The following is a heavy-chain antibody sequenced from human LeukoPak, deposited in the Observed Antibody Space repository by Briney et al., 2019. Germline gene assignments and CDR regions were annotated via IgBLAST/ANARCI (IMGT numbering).Heavy chain of an antibody. J-gene: IGHJ4*02. CDR2: IRSKTDGGTT. D-gene: IGHD5-12*01. V-gene: IGHV3-15*07. CDR1: GFTLSKAW. CDR3: NTEGTLRLPGGFDF. Sequence: SGGSLRLSCAASGFTLSKAWMNWVRQAPGKGLEWVGRIRSKTDGGTTDYAAPAKGRFTISRDDSKNTLYLQMSSLKTEDTAVYYCNTEGTLRLPGGFDFWGQGILVIVSS.